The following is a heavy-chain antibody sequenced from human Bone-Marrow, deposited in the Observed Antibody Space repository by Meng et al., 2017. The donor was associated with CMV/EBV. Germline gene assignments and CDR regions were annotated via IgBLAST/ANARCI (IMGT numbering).Heavy chain of an antibody. Sequence: GESLKISCAASGFTFSSYAMSWVRQAPGKGLEWVSAISGSGGSTYYADSVKGRFTISRDNSKNSLYLQMDSLRAADMAVYYCARGWYYDSSGYPAPHFGYWGQGTLVTVSS. CDR3: ARGWYYDSSGYPAPHFGY. V-gene: IGHV3-23*01. D-gene: IGHD3-22*01. CDR2: ISGSGGST. CDR1: GFTFSSYA. J-gene: IGHJ4*02.